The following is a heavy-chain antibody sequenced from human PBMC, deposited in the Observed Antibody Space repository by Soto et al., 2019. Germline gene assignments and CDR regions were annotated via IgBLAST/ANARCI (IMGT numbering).Heavy chain of an antibody. CDR2: ILVDGRT. CDR1: GFICSSYD. Sequence: GSLRLSCAASGFICSSYDMSWVRQAPGKGLEWVSTILVDGRTFYVDSVKGRFTISRDNSNNTVYLQMNSLTAGDTALYYCAKATATGGGAFDICGQGTMVTVSS. D-gene: IGHD2-8*02. V-gene: IGHV3-23*01. J-gene: IGHJ3*02. CDR3: AKATATGGGAFDI.